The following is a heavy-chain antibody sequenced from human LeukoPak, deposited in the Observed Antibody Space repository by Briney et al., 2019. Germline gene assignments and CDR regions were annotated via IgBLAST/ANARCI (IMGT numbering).Heavy chain of an antibody. V-gene: IGHV4-31*03. CDR3: ARYMTGYYNWFDP. CDR1: GGSISSGGYY. D-gene: IGHD1-26*01. J-gene: IGHJ5*02. Sequence: SQTLSLTCTVSGGSISSGGYYWSWIRQHPGKGLEWIGYIYYSGSTYYNPSLKSRVTISVDTSKNQFSLKLSSVTAADTAVYYCARYMTGYYNWFDPWGQGTLVTVSS. CDR2: IYYSGST.